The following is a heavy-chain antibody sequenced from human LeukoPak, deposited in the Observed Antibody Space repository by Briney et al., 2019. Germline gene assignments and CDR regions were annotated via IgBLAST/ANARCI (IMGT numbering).Heavy chain of an antibody. CDR3: ARVPAAIDY. V-gene: IGHV3-21*01. Sequence: GRSLRLSCAAPGFSFSSYSMNWVRQAPGKGLEWVSSISSSSSYIYYADSVKGRFTISRDNAKNSLYLQMNSLRAEDTAVYYCARVPAAIDYWGQGTLVTVSS. D-gene: IGHD2-2*01. CDR2: ISSSSSYI. J-gene: IGHJ4*02. CDR1: GFSFSSYS.